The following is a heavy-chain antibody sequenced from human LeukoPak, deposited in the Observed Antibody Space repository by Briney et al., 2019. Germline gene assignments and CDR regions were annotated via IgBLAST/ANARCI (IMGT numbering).Heavy chain of an antibody. D-gene: IGHD2-2*01. V-gene: IGHV3-20*04. Sequence: PGGSLRLSCAASGFTFDDYGMSWVRQAPGKGLEWVSGINWNADSTGYADSVKGRFTISRDNSKNTLYLQMNSLRAEDTAVYYCAKEGYCSSTSCYFQGYYYFDYWGQGTLVTVSS. J-gene: IGHJ4*02. CDR2: INWNADST. CDR3: AKEGYCSSTSCYFQGYYYFDY. CDR1: GFTFDDYG.